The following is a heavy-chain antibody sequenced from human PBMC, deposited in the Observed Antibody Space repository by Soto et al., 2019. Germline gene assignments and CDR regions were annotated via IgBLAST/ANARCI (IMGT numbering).Heavy chain of an antibody. CDR3: ARDGGMTTVTTNYYYGMAV. CDR2: ISYDGSNK. CDR1: GFTFSSYA. J-gene: IGHJ6*02. V-gene: IGHV3-30-3*01. Sequence: QVQLVESGGGVVQPGRSLRLSCEASGFTFSSYAMHWVRQAPGKGLEWVAVISYDGSNKNYADSVKGRFTISRDNSKNTLYLQMNSLRAEDTAVYYCARDGGMTTVTTNYYYGMAVWGQGTTVTVSS. D-gene: IGHD4-17*01.